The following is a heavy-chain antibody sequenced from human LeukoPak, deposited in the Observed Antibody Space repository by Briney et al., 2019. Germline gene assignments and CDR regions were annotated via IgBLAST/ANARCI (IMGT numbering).Heavy chain of an antibody. V-gene: IGHV4-34*01. Sequence: PSETLSLTCAVYGGSFSGYYWSWIRQPPGKGLEWIGEINHSGSTNYNPSLKSRVTISVDTSKNQFSLKLSSVTAADTAVYYCARGDCYGGSYYFDYWGQGTLVTVSS. D-gene: IGHD4-23*01. CDR3: ARGDCYGGSYYFDY. J-gene: IGHJ4*02. CDR1: GGSFSGYY. CDR2: INHSGST.